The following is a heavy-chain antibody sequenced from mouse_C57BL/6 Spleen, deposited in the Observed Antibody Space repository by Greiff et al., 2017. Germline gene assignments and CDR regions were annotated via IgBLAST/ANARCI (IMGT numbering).Heavy chain of an antibody. Sequence: QVQLQQSGAELVRPGASVKLSCKASGYTFTSYGMRWVKQRTGQGLEWIGEIYPRSGYTYYNEKFKGKATVTADKSSSTAYMELRSLTSEDSAVYFCARRTAAMDYWGQGTSVTVSS. CDR3: ARRTAAMDY. J-gene: IGHJ4*01. V-gene: IGHV1-81*01. CDR1: GYTFTSYG. CDR2: IYPRSGYT. D-gene: IGHD1-2*01.